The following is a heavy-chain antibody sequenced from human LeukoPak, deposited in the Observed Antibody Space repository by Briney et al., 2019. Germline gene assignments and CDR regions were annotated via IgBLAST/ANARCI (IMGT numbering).Heavy chain of an antibody. D-gene: IGHD2-21*02. CDR2: ISGSGGST. CDR1: GFTFSSYG. Sequence: PGGSLRLSCAASGFTFSSYGMSWVRQAPGKGLEWVSAISGSGGSTYYADSVKGRFTISRDNSKNTLYLQMNSLRAEDTAVYYCAMGRAGGDPSMSHRYWGQGTLVTVSS. CDR3: AMGRAGGDPSMSHRY. J-gene: IGHJ4*02. V-gene: IGHV3-23*01.